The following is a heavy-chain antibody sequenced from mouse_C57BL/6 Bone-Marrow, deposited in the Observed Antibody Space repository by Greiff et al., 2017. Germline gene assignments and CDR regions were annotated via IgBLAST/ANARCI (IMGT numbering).Heavy chain of an antibody. V-gene: IGHV7-1*01. D-gene: IGHD2-4*01. CDR3: ARDAPIYYEYDVPHWYFDV. CDR1: GFTFSDFY. CDR2: SRNKANDYTT. Sequence: EVMLVESGGGLVQSGRSLRLSCATSGFTFSDFYMEWVRQAPGKGLEWIAASRNKANDYTTEYSASVKGRFIVSRDTSQSILYLQMNALRAEDTAIYYCARDAPIYYEYDVPHWYFDVWGTGTTVTVSS. J-gene: IGHJ1*03.